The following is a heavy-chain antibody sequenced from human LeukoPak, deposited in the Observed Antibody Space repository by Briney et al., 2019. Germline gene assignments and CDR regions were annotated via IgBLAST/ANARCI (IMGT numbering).Heavy chain of an antibody. CDR1: GYTFTSYD. D-gene: IGHD3-22*01. V-gene: IGHV1-8*01. CDR2: MNPNSGNT. J-gene: IGHJ4*02. Sequence: ASVKVSCKASGYTFTSYDINWVRQATGQGFEWMGWMNPNSGNTGYAQKFQGRVTMTRNTSISTAYMELSSLRSEDTAVYYCARVPQQYYYDSSAEPHFDYWGQGTLVTVSS. CDR3: ARVPQQYYYDSSAEPHFDY.